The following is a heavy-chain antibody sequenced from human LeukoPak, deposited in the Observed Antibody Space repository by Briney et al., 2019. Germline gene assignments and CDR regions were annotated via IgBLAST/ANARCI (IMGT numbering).Heavy chain of an antibody. CDR3: ARGIYCSGPTCYYYYYYMDV. V-gene: IGHV4-4*07. D-gene: IGHD2-15*01. CDR2: IYTSGST. CDR1: GGSVSGYY. J-gene: IGHJ6*03. Sequence: SETLSLTCTVSGGSVSGYYWSWIRQPAGKGLDWIGRIYTSGSTNYSPSLKRRVTMSLDTSKNQFSLKLTSVTAADTAVYYCARGIYCSGPTCYYYYYYMDVWGKGTTVTVSS.